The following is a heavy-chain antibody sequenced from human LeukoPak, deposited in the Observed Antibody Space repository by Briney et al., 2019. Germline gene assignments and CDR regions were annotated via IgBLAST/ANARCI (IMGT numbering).Heavy chain of an antibody. Sequence: ASVKVSCKASGGTFSSYAISWVRPAPRQGLEWMARIIPIFGTSDYAQKFQGRLMITTDESTSTAFMELSGLRSEDTAAYYCTKDHEGYFDYWGQGSLVTVSS. J-gene: IGHJ4*02. CDR2: IIPIFGTS. V-gene: IGHV1-69*05. CDR3: TKDHEGYFDY. CDR1: GGTFSSYA.